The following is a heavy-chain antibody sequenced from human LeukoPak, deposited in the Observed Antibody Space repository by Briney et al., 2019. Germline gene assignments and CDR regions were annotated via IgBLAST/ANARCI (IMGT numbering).Heavy chain of an antibody. CDR1: GLTFNSNW. CDR3: ARDYGSGSYYGYMDV. CDR2: VNSDGSTT. V-gene: IGHV3-74*01. D-gene: IGHD3-10*01. Sequence: PGGSLRLSCAASGLTFNSNWMHWVRQAPGKGLVWVSHVNSDGSTTNYADSVKGRFTISRDNAKNTLYLQMNSLRAEDTAVYYCARDYGSGSYYGYMDVWGKGTTVTVSS. J-gene: IGHJ6*03.